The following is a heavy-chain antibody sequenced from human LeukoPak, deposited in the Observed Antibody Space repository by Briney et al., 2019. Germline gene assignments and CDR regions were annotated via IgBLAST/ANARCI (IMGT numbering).Heavy chain of an antibody. CDR3: ARSGSPMTAMFDP. D-gene: IGHD2-21*02. CDR2: IIPIFGTA. J-gene: IGHJ5*02. Sequence: SVKVSCKACGGTFSSYAISCVRQGPGQGLEWMGGIIPIFGTANYAQKFQGRVTITADKSTSTAYMELSSLRSEDTAVYYCARSGSPMTAMFDPWGQGTLVTVSS. V-gene: IGHV1-69*06. CDR1: GGTFSSYA.